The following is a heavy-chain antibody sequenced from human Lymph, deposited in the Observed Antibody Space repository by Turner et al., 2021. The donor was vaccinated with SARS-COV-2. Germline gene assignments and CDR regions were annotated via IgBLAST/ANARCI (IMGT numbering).Heavy chain of an antibody. D-gene: IGHD2-2*01. CDR1: GFTFSSYV. Sequence: QVQLVESGGGVVQPGRSLRLSCAASGFTFSSYVMHWVRQAPGKGLEWGAVKSYDGSNKYYADSVKGRFTISRDYSKNTLYLQMNSLRAEDTAIYYCARGVPEFDSWGQGTLVTVSS. CDR2: KSYDGSNK. J-gene: IGHJ5*01. V-gene: IGHV3-30*04. CDR3: ARGVPEFDS.